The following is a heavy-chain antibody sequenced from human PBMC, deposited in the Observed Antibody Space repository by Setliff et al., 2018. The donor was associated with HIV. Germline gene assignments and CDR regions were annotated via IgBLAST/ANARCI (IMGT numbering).Heavy chain of an antibody. Sequence: SVKVSCKVSGGTFTSFGINWVRQAPRQGLEWMGGIIPILGSADYAQKFQGRVTITADESTNTAYMELSSLRSEDTAVYYCARGMTIFGVAPYGSFDHWGQGTLVTVSS. D-gene: IGHD3-3*01. CDR2: IIPILGSA. CDR1: GGTFTSFG. V-gene: IGHV1-69*13. J-gene: IGHJ4*02. CDR3: ARGMTIFGVAPYGSFDH.